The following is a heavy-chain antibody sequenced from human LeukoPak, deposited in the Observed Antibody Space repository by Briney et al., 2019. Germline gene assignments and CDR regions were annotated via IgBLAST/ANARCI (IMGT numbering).Heavy chain of an antibody. CDR3: AKGRFSNYGFDY. CDR1: GFTFNTYG. D-gene: IGHD4-11*01. J-gene: IGHJ4*02. V-gene: IGHV3-33*06. Sequence: GGSLRLSCAASGFTFNTYGMHWVRQAPGKGLEWVATIWYDGSDKNYADSVKAQFTISRDNSESTLYLQMNSLRAEDTAVYYCAKGRFSNYGFDYWGQGTLVTVSS. CDR2: IWYDGSDK.